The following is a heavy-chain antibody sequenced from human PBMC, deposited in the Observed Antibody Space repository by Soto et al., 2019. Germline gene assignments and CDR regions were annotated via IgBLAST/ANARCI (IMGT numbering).Heavy chain of an antibody. Sequence: PSETLSLTCTVSGGSISSYYWSWIRQPPGKGLKWIGYIYYSGSTNYNPSLKSRVTISVDTSKNQFSLKLSSVTAADTAVYYCARGKRDGYNFYYYYGMDVWGQGTTVTVSS. V-gene: IGHV4-59*12. CDR2: IYYSGST. D-gene: IGHD5-12*01. CDR1: GGSISSYY. CDR3: ARGKRDGYNFYYYYGMDV. J-gene: IGHJ6*02.